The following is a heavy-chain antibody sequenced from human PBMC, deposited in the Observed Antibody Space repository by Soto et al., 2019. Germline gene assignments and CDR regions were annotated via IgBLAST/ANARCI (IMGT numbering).Heavy chain of an antibody. V-gene: IGHV1-69*01. CDR1: GGTFSSYA. CDR2: IIPIFGTA. D-gene: IGHD5-18*01. J-gene: IGHJ6*02. CDR3: ARVIREDSYGYPYYYYGMDV. Sequence: QVQLVQSGAEVKKPGSSVKVSCKASGGTFSSYAISWVRQAPGQGLEWMGGIIPIFGTANYAQKFQGRGTSTADDSTSTAYRELSSLRSEDTAVYYCARVIREDSYGYPYYYYGMDVWGQGTTVTVSS.